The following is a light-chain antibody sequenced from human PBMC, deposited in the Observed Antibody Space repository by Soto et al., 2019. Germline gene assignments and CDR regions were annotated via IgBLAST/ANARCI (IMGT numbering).Light chain of an antibody. CDR3: SAHVGSGI. Sequence: QSALTQPPSASGSPGQXVTISCSGTSSDVASYNYVSWYQQHPGKAPKLIIYEVSKRPSGVPDRFSGSKSGDTASLTVSGLQAEDEADYYCSAHVGSGIFGGGTKLTVL. CDR2: EVS. CDR1: SSDVASYNY. J-gene: IGLJ2*01. V-gene: IGLV2-8*01.